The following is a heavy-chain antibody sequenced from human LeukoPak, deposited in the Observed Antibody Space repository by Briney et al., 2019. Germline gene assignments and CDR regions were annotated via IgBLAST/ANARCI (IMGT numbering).Heavy chain of an antibody. D-gene: IGHD1/OR15-1a*01. V-gene: IGHV3-30*02. CDR2: IRYDGSNK. CDR3: AKKTGITGYAFDI. J-gene: IGHJ3*02. CDR1: GFTFSSYG. Sequence: AGGSLRLSCAASGFTFSSYGMDWVRQAPGKGLEWVAFIRYDGSNKYYADSVKGRFTISRDNSKNTLYLQMNSLRAEDTAVYHCAKKTGITGYAFDIWGQGTMATVSS.